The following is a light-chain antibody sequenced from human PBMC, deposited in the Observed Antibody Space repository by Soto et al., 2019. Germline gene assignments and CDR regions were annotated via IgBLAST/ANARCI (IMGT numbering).Light chain of an antibody. V-gene: IGLV4-60*03. CDR2: LESSGSQ. CDR1: SGHRSYI. Sequence: QSVLTQSSSASASLGSSVNLTCTLSSGHRSYIIAWHQQQPGKAPRFLMRLESSGSQNKGSGVPDRFSGSSSGAARYLTISNLQSEDEADYYCETWNSNTRVFGGGTKSPS. CDR3: ETWNSNTRV. J-gene: IGLJ3*02.